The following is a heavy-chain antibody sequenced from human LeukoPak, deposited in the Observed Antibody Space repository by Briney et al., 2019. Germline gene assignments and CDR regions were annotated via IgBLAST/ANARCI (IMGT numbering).Heavy chain of an antibody. CDR2: INHSGST. J-gene: IGHJ5*02. D-gene: IGHD3-10*01. CDR1: GGSFSGYY. Sequence: PSETLSLTCAVYGGSFSGYYWSWIRQPPGKGLEWIGEINHSGSTNYNPSLKSRVTISVDTSKNQFSLKLSSVTAADTAVYYCARSFGYYGSGSYRWFDPWGQGTLVTVSS. V-gene: IGHV4-34*01. CDR3: ARSFGYYGSGSYRWFDP.